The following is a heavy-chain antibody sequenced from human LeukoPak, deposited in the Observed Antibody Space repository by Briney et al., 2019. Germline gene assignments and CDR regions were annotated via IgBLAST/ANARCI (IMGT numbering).Heavy chain of an antibody. Sequence: PGGSLRLSCAASGFTFSSYWMSWARQAPGEGLEWVANIKQDGSEKYYVDSVKGRFTTSRDNAKNSLYLQMNSLRGEDTAVYYCARDSQTYCSGGRCSMFDYWGQGILVTVTS. D-gene: IGHD2-15*01. J-gene: IGHJ4*02. CDR2: IKQDGSEK. CDR1: GFTFSSYW. CDR3: ARDSQTYCSGGRCSMFDY. V-gene: IGHV3-7*01.